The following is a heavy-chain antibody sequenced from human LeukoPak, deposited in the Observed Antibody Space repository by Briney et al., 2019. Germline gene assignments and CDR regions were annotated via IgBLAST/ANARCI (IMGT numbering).Heavy chain of an antibody. CDR2: ISHDATDR. Sequence: GESLRLSCAASGFDIIGYAMYWVRQAPGKGLEFVASISHDATDRYRESVKGRFTISRDTSKNTVYLQMDTLRAADTALYYCTRTGLGYSLGNGLDAWGQGTLVTVSS. CDR1: GFDIIGYA. CDR3: TRTGLGYSLGNGLDA. D-gene: IGHD5-18*01. J-gene: IGHJ5*02. V-gene: IGHV3-30*04.